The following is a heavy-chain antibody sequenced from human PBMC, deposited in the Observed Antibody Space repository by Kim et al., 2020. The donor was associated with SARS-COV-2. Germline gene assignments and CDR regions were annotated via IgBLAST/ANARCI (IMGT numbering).Heavy chain of an antibody. V-gene: IGHV5-10-1*01. J-gene: IGHJ4*02. CDR1: GYSFTNYW. CDR3: ARGGDYGDY. D-gene: IGHD3-16*01. Sequence: GESLKISCKGSGYSFTNYWISWVRQMPGKGLDWMGRIDPGDSYTNYSPSFQGHVTISADKSISTAYLQWSSLTASDTAMYYCARGGDYGDYWGQGTLVTVSS. CDR2: IDPGDSYT.